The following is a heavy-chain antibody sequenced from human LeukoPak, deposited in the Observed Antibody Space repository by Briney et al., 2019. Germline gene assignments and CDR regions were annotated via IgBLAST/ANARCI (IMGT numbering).Heavy chain of an antibody. CDR2: ISGSGGNT. V-gene: IGHV3-23*01. J-gene: IGHJ5*02. CDR1: GFTFSGFA. CDR3: AKDAGYCTGGSCYHNRFDP. D-gene: IGHD2-15*01. Sequence: LGGSLRLSCAASGFTFSGFAMSWVRQAPGKGLEWVSGISGSGGNTYYADSLKGRFTISRDNSKNTLYLQMNSLRAEDTAVYYCAKDAGYCTGGSCYHNRFDPWGQGTLVTVSS.